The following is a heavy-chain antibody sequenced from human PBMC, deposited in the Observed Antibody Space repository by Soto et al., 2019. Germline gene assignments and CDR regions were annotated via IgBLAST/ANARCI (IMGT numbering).Heavy chain of an antibody. Sequence: GGSLRLSCEASRFRFRYYYMSWVRQAPGKVLEWVSFISSSGTTIYYADAVKGRFTISRDNAKNSLFLQMNSLRVEDTAVYYCASSEGNYYYYGMDVWGQGTTVTVSS. V-gene: IGHV3-11*01. CDR2: ISSSGTTI. CDR1: RFRFRYYY. J-gene: IGHJ6*02. CDR3: ASSEGNYYYYGMDV.